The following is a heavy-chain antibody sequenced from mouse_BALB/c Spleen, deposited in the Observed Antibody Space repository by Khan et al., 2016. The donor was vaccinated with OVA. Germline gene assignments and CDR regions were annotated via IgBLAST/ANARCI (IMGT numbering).Heavy chain of an antibody. D-gene: IGHD1-1*01. CDR1: GYTFTSYW. CDR2: INPSTGYT. CDR3: ANHGSSSAWLTY. V-gene: IGHV1-7*01. J-gene: IGHJ3*01. Sequence: QVRLQQSGAELAKPGASVKMSCKASGYTFTSYWMHWVKQRPGQGLEWIGYINPSTGYTEYNQRFKDKATLTADKSSSTAYMQLSSLTSEESAVYYCANHGSSSAWLTYWGQGTLVTGSA.